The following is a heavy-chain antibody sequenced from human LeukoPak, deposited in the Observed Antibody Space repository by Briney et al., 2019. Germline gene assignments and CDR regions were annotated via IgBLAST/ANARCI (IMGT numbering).Heavy chain of an antibody. Sequence: QPGGTLRLSCAASGFTFSSYGMSWVRQAPGKGLEWVSAISGSGGSTYYADSVKGRFTISRDNSKNTLYLQMNSLRAEDTAVYYCAKDRRWELLVILDYWGQGTLVTVPS. D-gene: IGHD1-26*01. CDR1: GFTFSSYG. V-gene: IGHV3-23*01. CDR2: ISGSGGST. J-gene: IGHJ4*02. CDR3: AKDRRWELLVILDY.